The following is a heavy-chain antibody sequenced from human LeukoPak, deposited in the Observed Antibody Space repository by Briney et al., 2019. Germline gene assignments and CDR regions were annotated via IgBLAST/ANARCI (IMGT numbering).Heavy chain of an antibody. CDR1: GFTFNNYA. CDR3: ARNDAVY. Sequence: GGSLRLSCVASGFTFNNYAMSWVRQAPGKGLEWVSAITGDGDTTYYADSVKGRFTISRDNSRNTLYLQMNSLRAEDTAVYYCARNDAVYWGQGTLVTVSS. J-gene: IGHJ4*02. V-gene: IGHV3-23*01. CDR2: ITGDGDTT.